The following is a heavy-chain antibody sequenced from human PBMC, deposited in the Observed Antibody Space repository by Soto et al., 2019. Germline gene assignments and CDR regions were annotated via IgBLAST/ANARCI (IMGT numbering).Heavy chain of an antibody. V-gene: IGHV1-18*01. CDR1: GYTFTSYG. CDR3: ARDNTYYDFWSGYEPYYYYYYMDV. D-gene: IGHD3-3*01. J-gene: IGHJ6*03. CDR2: ISAYNGNT. Sequence: ASVKVSCKASGYTFTSYGISWVRQAPGQGLEWMGWISAYNGNTNYAQKLQGRVTMTTDTSTSTAYMELRSLRSDDTAVYYCARDNTYYDFWSGYEPYYYYYYMDVWGKGTTVTVSS.